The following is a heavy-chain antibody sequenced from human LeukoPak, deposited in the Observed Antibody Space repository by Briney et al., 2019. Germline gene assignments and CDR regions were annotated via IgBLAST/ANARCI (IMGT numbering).Heavy chain of an antibody. V-gene: IGHV3-7*01. CDR2: IKQDGSEK. Sequence: PGGSLRLSCAASGFTFSSYWMSWVRQAPGKGLEWVANIKQDGSEKYCVDSVKGRFTISRDNAKNSLYLQMNSLRAEDTAVYYCARDSPLGTMIVVVAGDAFDIWGQGTMVTVSS. CDR1: GFTFSSYW. J-gene: IGHJ3*02. CDR3: ARDSPLGTMIVVVAGDAFDI. D-gene: IGHD3-22*01.